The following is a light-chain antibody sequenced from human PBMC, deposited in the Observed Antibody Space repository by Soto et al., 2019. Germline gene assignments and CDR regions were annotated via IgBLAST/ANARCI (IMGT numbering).Light chain of an antibody. V-gene: IGKV1-39*01. Sequence: DIQMNQSPSSLSASVGETITITCRASQSISSSLNWFQHSPGQPPKLLLFAASNLHAGVPPRFSGSGSGTSFSLTIRSLQPEDFATYYCQQSFNLPRTFGPGTKVDIK. CDR1: QSISSS. CDR3: QQSFNLPRT. CDR2: AAS. J-gene: IGKJ1*01.